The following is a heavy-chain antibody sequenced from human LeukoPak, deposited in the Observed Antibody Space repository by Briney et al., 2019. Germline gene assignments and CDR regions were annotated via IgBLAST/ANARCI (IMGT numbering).Heavy chain of an antibody. CDR1: GGSISSYY. V-gene: IGHV4-4*07. Sequence: PSETLSLTCTVSGGSISSYYWSWIRQPAGKVLEWIGRIYTSGSTNYNPSLKSRVTMSLDTSKNPFSLKLSSVPAADTAVYYCARDSGTKPFDYWGQGTLVTVSS. CDR2: IYTSGST. J-gene: IGHJ4*02. CDR3: ARDSGTKPFDY. D-gene: IGHD6-13*01.